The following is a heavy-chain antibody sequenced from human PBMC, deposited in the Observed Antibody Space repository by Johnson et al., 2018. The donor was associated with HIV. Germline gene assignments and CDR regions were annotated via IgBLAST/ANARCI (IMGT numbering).Heavy chain of an antibody. CDR2: IYVGGNT. J-gene: IGHJ3*02. CDR1: GFSVSGNY. CDR3: ARDKKNRIAAAALAAFDI. Sequence: VQLVESGGGVVQPGRSLRLSCAASGFSVSGNYMSWVRQAPGKGLEWVSSIYVGGNTYSADSVKGRFTISRDNSEYTLYLQMNRLRAEDTAVYYCARDKKNRIAAAALAAFDIWCHGTMVTVSS. V-gene: IGHV3-66*01. D-gene: IGHD6-13*01.